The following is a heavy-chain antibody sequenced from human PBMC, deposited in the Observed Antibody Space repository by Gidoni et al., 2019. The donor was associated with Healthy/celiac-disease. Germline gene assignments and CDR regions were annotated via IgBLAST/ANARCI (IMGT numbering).Heavy chain of an antibody. CDR3: AREAYTGDAFDI. CDR2: IYHSGST. CDR1: GGSISSSNW. D-gene: IGHD5-18*01. Sequence: QVQLQESGPGLVKPSGTLSLTCAVSGGSISSSNWWSWVRQPPVKGLEWIGEIYHSGSTNYNPSPKSRVPISVDKSKNQFSLKLSSVTAADTAVYYCAREAYTGDAFDIWGQGTMVTVSS. V-gene: IGHV4-4*02. J-gene: IGHJ3*02.